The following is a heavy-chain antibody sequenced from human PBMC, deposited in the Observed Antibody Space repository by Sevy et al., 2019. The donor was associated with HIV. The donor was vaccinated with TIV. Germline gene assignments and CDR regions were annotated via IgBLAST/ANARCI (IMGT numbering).Heavy chain of an antibody. J-gene: IGHJ6*02. CDR1: GGSISSYY. D-gene: IGHD3-3*01. CDR3: ARDRSQIRVWEWPPHYYYGMDV. V-gene: IGHV4-59*01. Sequence: SETLSLTCTVSGGSISSYYWSWIRQPPGKGLEWIGYIYYSGSTNYNPSLKSRVTISVDTSKNQFSLKLSSVTAADTAVYYCARDRSQIRVWEWPPHYYYGMDVWGQGTTVTVSS. CDR2: IYYSGST.